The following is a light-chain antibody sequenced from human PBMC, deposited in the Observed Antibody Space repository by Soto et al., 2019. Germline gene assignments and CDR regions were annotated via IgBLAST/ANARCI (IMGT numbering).Light chain of an antibody. CDR3: QQYGSSPPCT. CDR1: QSVSSSS. CDR2: GAS. J-gene: IGKJ1*01. Sequence: EIVLTQSPDTLSVSPGERATLSCRASQSVSSSSLAWYQQKPGQTPRLLIYGASNTATGIPDRFSGSGSVTDFTLTISRLEPEDVAVYYCQQYGSSPPCTFGQGTKVESK. V-gene: IGKV3-20*01.